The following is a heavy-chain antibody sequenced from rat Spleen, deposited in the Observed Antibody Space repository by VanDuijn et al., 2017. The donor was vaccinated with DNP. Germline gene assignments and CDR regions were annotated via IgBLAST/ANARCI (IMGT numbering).Heavy chain of an antibody. V-gene: IGHV3-3*01. CDR3: AIQLGVFDY. D-gene: IGHD4-4*01. CDR1: GLSITNNFK. J-gene: IGHJ2*01. Sequence: EVLLQESGPGLVKPSQSLSLTCSVTGLSITNNFKWTWIRKFPGDKLEWMGFVTNAGSTDYNPSLKSRISITTDTSKNQFFLQVNSVATEDTATYYCAIQLGVFDYWGQGVMVTVSS. CDR2: VTNAGST.